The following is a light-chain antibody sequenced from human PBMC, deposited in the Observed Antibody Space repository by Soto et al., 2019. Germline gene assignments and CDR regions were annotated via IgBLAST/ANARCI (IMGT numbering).Light chain of an antibody. J-gene: IGLJ2*01. CDR3: CSYAGSSTSVV. CDR1: SSDVGSYNL. V-gene: IGLV2-23*01. CDR2: EGS. Sequence: QSALTQPASVSGSPGQSITISCTGTSSDVGSYNLVSWYQQHPGKAPKLMIYEGSKRPSGVSNRFSGSKSGNTASLTISGLQAEDEADYYCCSYAGSSTSVVFGGGTQQTVL.